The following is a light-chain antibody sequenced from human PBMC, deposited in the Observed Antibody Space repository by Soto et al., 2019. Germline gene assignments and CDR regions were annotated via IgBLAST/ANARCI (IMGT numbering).Light chain of an antibody. V-gene: IGKV3-20*01. CDR3: QQYGSSRT. CDR2: GAS. Sequence: EIVLTQSPGTLSLSPGERATLSCRASQSVSSSYLAWYQQKPGQAPRLLIYGASSRATGIPDRFSGSGSGTDFTLTISRLEAEDFAVYYCQQYGSSRTFCQGTKVEIK. J-gene: IGKJ1*01. CDR1: QSVSSSY.